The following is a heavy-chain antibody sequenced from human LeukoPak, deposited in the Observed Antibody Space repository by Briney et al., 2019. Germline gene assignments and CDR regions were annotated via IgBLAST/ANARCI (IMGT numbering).Heavy chain of an antibody. Sequence: SETLSLTCTVSGGSISSYYWSWIRQPPGKGLEWIGYIYYSGSTNYNPSLKSRVTISVDTSKNQFSLKLSSVTAADTAVYYCVNGYYYEGYYFDYWGQGTLVTVSS. D-gene: IGHD3-22*01. CDR3: VNGYYYEGYYFDY. V-gene: IGHV4-59*01. CDR1: GGSISSYY. J-gene: IGHJ4*02. CDR2: IYYSGST.